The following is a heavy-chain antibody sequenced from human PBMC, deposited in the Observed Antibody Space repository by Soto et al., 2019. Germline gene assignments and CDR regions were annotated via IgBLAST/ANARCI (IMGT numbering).Heavy chain of an antibody. CDR3: AKDLLRPGRAYGMDV. V-gene: IGHV3-30*18. Sequence: QVQLVESGGGVVQPGRSLRLSCAASGFTFSSYGMHWVRQAPGKGLEWVAVISYDGGNKYYADSVKGRFTISRDNSKNTLYLQMNSLRAEDTAVYYCAKDLLRPGRAYGMDVWGQGTTVTVSS. J-gene: IGHJ6*02. CDR2: ISYDGGNK. CDR1: GFTFSSYG.